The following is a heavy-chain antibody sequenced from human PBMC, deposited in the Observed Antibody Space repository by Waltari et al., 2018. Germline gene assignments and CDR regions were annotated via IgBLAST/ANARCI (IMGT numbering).Heavy chain of an antibody. V-gene: IGHV3-53*01. CDR2: IYSGGNT. Sequence: EVQLVESGGGLIQPGGSLRLSCEASDSTVSTDYMRWVRQAPGKGLEWVSVIYSGGNTHYADSVKGRFSISRDDSKNTIYLQMNSLRVGDTAVYHCMRDPGLPNGMHVWGQGTTVTVSS. J-gene: IGHJ6*02. CDR1: DSTVSTDY. CDR3: MRDPGLPNGMHV.